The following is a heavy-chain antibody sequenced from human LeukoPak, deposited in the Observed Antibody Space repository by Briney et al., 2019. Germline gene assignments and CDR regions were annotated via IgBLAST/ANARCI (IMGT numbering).Heavy chain of an antibody. V-gene: IGHV1-69*13. CDR2: IIPIFGTA. D-gene: IGHD4-17*01. Sequence: ASVKVSCKASGGTFSSYAISWVRQAPGQGLEWMGGIIPIFGTANYAQKFQGRVTITADESTSTAYMELSSLRSEDTAVYYCARAPYGDYGMDVWGQGTTVTVSS. J-gene: IGHJ6*02. CDR3: ARAPYGDYGMDV. CDR1: GGTFSSYA.